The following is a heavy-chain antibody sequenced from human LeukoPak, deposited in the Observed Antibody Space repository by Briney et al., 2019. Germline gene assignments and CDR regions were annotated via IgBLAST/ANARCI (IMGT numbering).Heavy chain of an antibody. CDR3: ARHVHWFGELLGAFDI. D-gene: IGHD3-10*01. Sequence: PSETLSLTCTVSGGSISSYYWSWIRQPPGKGLEWIGYIYYSGSTSYNPSLKSRVTISVDTSKNQFSLKLSSVTAADTAVYYCARHVHWFGELLGAFDIWGQGTMVTVSS. V-gene: IGHV4-59*08. J-gene: IGHJ3*02. CDR1: GGSISSYY. CDR2: IYYSGST.